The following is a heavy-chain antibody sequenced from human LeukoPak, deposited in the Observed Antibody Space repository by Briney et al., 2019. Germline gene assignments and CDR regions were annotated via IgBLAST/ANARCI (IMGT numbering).Heavy chain of an antibody. J-gene: IGHJ4*02. CDR3: ANLRVG. Sequence: GGSLRLSCAGSGFTFSSHWMDWVRQAPGKGLEWVANIKQDGSESYYLDSVKGRFTISRDNAKSSLYLQMNSLRAEDTAVYYCANLRVGWGQGTLVTVSS. CDR1: GFTFSSHW. CDR2: IKQDGSES. V-gene: IGHV3-7*01. D-gene: IGHD4-17*01.